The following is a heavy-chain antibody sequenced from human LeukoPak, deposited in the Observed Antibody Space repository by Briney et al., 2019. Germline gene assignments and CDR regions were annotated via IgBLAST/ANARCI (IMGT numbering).Heavy chain of an antibody. CDR1: GGTFSSYA. V-gene: IGHV1-69*13. CDR2: IIPIFGTA. D-gene: IGHD6-13*01. CDR3: ASSAYSSSWYWFDY. Sequence: GASVKVSCKASGGTFSSYAISWVRQAPGQGLEWMGGIIPIFGTANYAQKFQGRVTITADESTSTAYMELSSLRSEVTAVYYCASSAYSSSWYWFDYWGQGTLVTVSS. J-gene: IGHJ4*02.